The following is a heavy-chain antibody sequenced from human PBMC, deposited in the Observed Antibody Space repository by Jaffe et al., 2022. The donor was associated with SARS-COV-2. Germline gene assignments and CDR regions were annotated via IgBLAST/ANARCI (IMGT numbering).Heavy chain of an antibody. D-gene: IGHD1-26*01. CDR3: EREVSGTSPDS. CDR2: VHHTGVT. J-gene: IGHJ4*02. Sequence: QLQESGPGQVKPSETLSLTCTVSSGSIISTTSHWGWVRQPPGKGLEWIGTVHHTGVTNYNPSLKSRVAISVDTSKNQFSLNLYSVTAADTAVYYCEREVSGTSPDSWGQGTLVTVSS. CDR1: SGSIISTTSH. V-gene: IGHV4-39*02.